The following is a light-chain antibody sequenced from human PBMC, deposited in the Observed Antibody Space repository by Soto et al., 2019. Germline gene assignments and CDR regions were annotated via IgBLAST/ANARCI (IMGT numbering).Light chain of an antibody. CDR1: QSINNW. J-gene: IGKJ3*01. CDR3: QQYDTYPFT. Sequence: DIQMTQSPSTLCASIGDRVTITCRASQSINNWLAWYQQKPGKAPKVLIYKASSLESGVPSRFSGSESGTEFTLAINSLQPDDFASYYCQQYDTYPFTFGPGTKVDIK. CDR2: KAS. V-gene: IGKV1-5*03.